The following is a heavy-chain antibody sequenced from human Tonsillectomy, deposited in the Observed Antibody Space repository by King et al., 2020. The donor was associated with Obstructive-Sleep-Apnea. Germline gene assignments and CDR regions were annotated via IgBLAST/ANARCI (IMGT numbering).Heavy chain of an antibody. V-gene: IGHV3-74*01. CDR1: GFTFSSYW. Sequence: DVQLVESGGGLVQPGGSLRLSCAASGFTFSSYWMHWVRQSPGKGLLWVSRISSDGSVTTHADFVKGRFTVSRDDAKNTLYLQMNSLRADDTAVYYCVRAVAGFGDYWGQGTLVTVSS. CDR2: ISSDGSVT. J-gene: IGHJ4*02. CDR3: VRAVAGFGDY. D-gene: IGHD6-19*01.